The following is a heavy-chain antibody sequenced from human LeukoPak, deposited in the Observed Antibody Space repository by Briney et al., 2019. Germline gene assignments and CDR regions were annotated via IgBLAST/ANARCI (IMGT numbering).Heavy chain of an antibody. V-gene: IGHV3-23*01. J-gene: IGHJ4*02. Sequence: TGGSLRLSCAASGFTFSSYAMSWVRQAPGKGPEWVSSISGSGGSTYYADSVKGRFTISRDNFKNTLYLQMNSLRAEDTAVYYCAKDQGQRYINYYFDYWGQGTLVTVSS. CDR1: GFTFSSYA. CDR3: AKDQGQRYINYYFDY. D-gene: IGHD2-2*02. CDR2: ISGSGGST.